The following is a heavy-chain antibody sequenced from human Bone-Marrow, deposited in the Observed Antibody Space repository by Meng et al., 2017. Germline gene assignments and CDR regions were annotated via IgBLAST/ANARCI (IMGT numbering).Heavy chain of an antibody. J-gene: IGHJ4*02. CDR2: INHSGST. D-gene: IGHD4-11*01. CDR3: ARGPTTMAHDFDY. Sequence: QVQLKHWGAGLLKPSETLSLTCVGAGGSFSDYYWSWIRQPPGKGLEWIGEINHSGSTNYNPSLESRATISVDTSQNNLSLKLSSVTAADSAVYYCARGPTTMAHDFDYWGQGTLVTVSS. V-gene: IGHV4-34*01. CDR1: GGSFSDYY.